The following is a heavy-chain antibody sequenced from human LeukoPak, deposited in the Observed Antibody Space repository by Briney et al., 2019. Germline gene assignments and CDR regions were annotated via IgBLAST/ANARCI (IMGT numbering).Heavy chain of an antibody. D-gene: IGHD4-23*01. Sequence: PGGSLRLSRAASGFTVSSNYMSWVRHAPGKGLEWVSVFYSGGSRYYADSVKGRLTTSRDNSKNTLYFQMSSLRAEDTAVYYCARGTFYGGNSPFAFDIWGQGTMVTVSS. V-gene: IGHV3-53*01. CDR3: ARGTFYGGNSPFAFDI. J-gene: IGHJ3*02. CDR1: GFTVSSNY. CDR2: FYSGGSR.